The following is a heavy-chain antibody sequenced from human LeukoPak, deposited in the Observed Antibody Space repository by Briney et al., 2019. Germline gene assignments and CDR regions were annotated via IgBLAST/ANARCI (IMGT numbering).Heavy chain of an antibody. V-gene: IGHV4-39*01. CDR2: IYYSGST. J-gene: IGHJ4*02. CDR1: GGSISSSSYY. CDR3: ARAKYGSGYYFDY. Sequence: SETLSLTCTVSGGSISSSSYYWGWLRQPPGKGLEWIGSIYYSGSTYYNPSLKSRVTISVDTSKNQFSLKLSSVTAADTAVYYCARAKYGSGYYFDYWGQGTLVTVSS. D-gene: IGHD3-10*01.